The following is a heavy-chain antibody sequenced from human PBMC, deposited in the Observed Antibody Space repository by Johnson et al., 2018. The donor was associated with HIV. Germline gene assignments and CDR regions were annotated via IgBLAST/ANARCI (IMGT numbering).Heavy chain of an antibody. CDR2: IWYDGSNK. V-gene: IGHV3-33*06. J-gene: IGHJ3*02. CDR3: AKVGSSSCYARTRLCAFDI. Sequence: VHLVESGGGVVQPGRSLRLSCAASGFTFNSYGMHWVRQAPGKGLEWVAVIWYDGSNKYYADSVKGRFTISRDNSKNTLYLQMNSLRAEDTAVYYCAKVGSSSCYARTRLCAFDIWGQGTMVTVSS. CDR1: GFTFNSYG. D-gene: IGHD2-2*01.